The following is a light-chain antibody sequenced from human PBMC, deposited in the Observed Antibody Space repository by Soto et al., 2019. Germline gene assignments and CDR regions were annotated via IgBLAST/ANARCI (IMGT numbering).Light chain of an antibody. V-gene: IGKV3-20*01. CDR1: QSVSSSY. CDR2: GAS. Sequence: EIVLTQSPGTLSLSPGERATLSCRASQSVSSSYLAWYQQKPGQAPRLLIYGASSRATGIPDRFSGSGSGTDFTLTISSLQAEDVAVYYCQQYYSTPFTFGGGTKVDIK. CDR3: QQYYSTPFT. J-gene: IGKJ4*01.